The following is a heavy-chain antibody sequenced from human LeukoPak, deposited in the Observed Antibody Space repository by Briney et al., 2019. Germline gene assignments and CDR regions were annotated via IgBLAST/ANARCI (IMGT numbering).Heavy chain of an antibody. V-gene: IGHV3-66*01. CDR2: IFSDGGT. CDR1: GFTVIAKY. D-gene: IGHD3-16*01. CDR3: ARDGGFGGPGGDNWFDP. J-gene: IGHJ5*02. Sequence: GSLRLSCAASGFTVIAKYMSWVRQGPGKGLDWISSIFSDGGTNYADSVKGRFTISRDNSKNTLYLQMNSLRPEDTAVYYCARDGGFGGPGGDNWFDPWGQGALVTVSS.